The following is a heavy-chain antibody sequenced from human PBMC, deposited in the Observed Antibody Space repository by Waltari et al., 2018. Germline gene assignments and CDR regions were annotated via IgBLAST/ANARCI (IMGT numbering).Heavy chain of an antibody. Sequence: QVQLQQWGAGLLKPSETLSLTCAVYGGSFSGYYWTWIRQPPGKGLEWIGEITHSGSTNSNPSLKVRVTRSVDTSKNQCSLKLSSVTAADTAVYYCARANTYYYDDWGQGTLVTVSS. CDR1: GGSFSGYY. CDR3: ARANTYYYDD. V-gene: IGHV4-34*01. CDR2: ITHSGST. D-gene: IGHD3-16*01. J-gene: IGHJ4*02.